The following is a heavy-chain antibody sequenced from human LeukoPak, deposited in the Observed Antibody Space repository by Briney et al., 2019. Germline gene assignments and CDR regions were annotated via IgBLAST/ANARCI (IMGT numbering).Heavy chain of an antibody. J-gene: IGHJ4*02. CDR3: ARDVQNYDILTNYYPIDS. CDR2: ISAYNGNT. V-gene: IGHV1-18*01. Sequence: ASVKVSCKASGYIFNNYGISWVRQAPGQGLEWLGGISAYNGNTNYAQNLQGRVTRTTDTSTSTAYMELRSLRSDDTAMYYCARDVQNYDILTNYYPIDSWGQGTLVTVSS. D-gene: IGHD3-9*01. CDR1: GYIFNNYG.